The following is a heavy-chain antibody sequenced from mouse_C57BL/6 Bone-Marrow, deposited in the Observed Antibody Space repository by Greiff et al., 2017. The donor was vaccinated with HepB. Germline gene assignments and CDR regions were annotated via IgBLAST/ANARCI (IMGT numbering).Heavy chain of an antibody. CDR2: IDPSDSET. D-gene: IGHD1-1*01. CDR1: GYTFTSYW. Sequence: VKLVESGAELVRPGSSVKLSCKASGYTFTSYWMHWVKQRPIQGLEWIGNIDPSDSETHYNQKFKDKATLTVDKSSSTAYMQLSSLTSEDSAVYYCARGYYGSSYRFAYWGQGTLVTVSA. V-gene: IGHV1-52*01. J-gene: IGHJ3*01. CDR3: ARGYYGSSYRFAY.